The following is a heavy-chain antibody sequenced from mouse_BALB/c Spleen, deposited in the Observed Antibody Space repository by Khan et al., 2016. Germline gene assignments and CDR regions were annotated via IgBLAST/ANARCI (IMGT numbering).Heavy chain of an antibody. Sequence: EVQLQESGPGLVKPSQSLSLTCSVTGYSIISGYYWNWIRQFPGNKLEWMGYISYDGSNNYNPSLKNRNSITRDTSKNQFFLNLNSVTTEDTATYYCARGDYYGPFAYWGQGTLVTVSA. J-gene: IGHJ3*01. D-gene: IGHD1-1*01. V-gene: IGHV3-6*02. CDR2: ISYDGSN. CDR1: GYSIISGYY. CDR3: ARGDYYGPFAY.